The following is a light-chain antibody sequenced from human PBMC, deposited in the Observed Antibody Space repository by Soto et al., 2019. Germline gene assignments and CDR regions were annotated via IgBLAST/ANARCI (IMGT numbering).Light chain of an antibody. CDR1: QSVSNDY. V-gene: IGKV3-20*01. CDR3: QQYGSSGT. CDR2: GAS. Sequence: EIVFTQSPVTLSLSPGERATLPCRASQSVSNDYLAWYQQKPGQAPRLLIYGASNRATGIPDRFSGSGSGTDFTLTISRLEPEDFAVYYCQQYGSSGTFGQGTKVDIK. J-gene: IGKJ1*01.